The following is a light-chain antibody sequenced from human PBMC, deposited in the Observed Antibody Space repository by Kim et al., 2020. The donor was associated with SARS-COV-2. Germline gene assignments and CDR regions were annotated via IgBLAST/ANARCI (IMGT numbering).Light chain of an antibody. CDR2: WAS. J-gene: IGKJ4*01. CDR3: QQYYSSPLT. V-gene: IGKV4-1*01. CDR1: QSVLYSSNNKNY. Sequence: RATINCKSSQSVLYSSNNKNYLAWYQQNPGQPPKLLIYWASTRESGVPDRFSGSGSGTDFTLTISSLQAEDVAVYYCQQYYSSPLTFGGGTKV.